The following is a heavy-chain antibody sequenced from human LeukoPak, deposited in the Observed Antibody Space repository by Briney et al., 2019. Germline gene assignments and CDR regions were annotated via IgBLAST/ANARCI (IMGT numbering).Heavy chain of an antibody. Sequence: PGGSLRLSCAASGFTFSSDGMHWVRQAPGKGREWVTVISYDGSNKYYADSVRGRFSISRDNSKNTLYLQMNSLRAEDTAVYYCTKEFRELPPTPEYYHGMDVWGKGTTVTVSS. V-gene: IGHV3-30*18. J-gene: IGHJ6*04. CDR3: TKEFRELPPTPEYYHGMDV. CDR2: ISYDGSNK. CDR1: GFTFSSDG. D-gene: IGHD3-10*01.